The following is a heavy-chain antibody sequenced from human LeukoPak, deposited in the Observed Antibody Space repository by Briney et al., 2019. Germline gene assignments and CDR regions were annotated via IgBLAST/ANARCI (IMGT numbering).Heavy chain of an antibody. CDR2: IYYSGST. V-gene: IGHV4-39*01. CDR1: GGSISSSSYY. J-gene: IGHJ4*02. Sequence: PSETLSLTCTGSGGSISSSSYYWGWIRQPPGKGLEWIGSIYYSGSTYYNSSLKSRVTISVDTSKNQFSLKLSSVTAADTAVYYCARLLLKNYYDSSGYPNWGQGTLVTVSS. CDR3: ARLLLKNYYDSSGYPN. D-gene: IGHD3-22*01.